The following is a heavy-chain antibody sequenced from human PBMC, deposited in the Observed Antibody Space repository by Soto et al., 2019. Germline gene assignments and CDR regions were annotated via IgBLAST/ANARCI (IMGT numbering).Heavy chain of an antibody. V-gene: IGHV1-69*13. D-gene: IGHD3-3*01. CDR3: ARTLTIFGVAHYYRMDV. CDR2: IIPIFGTA. CDR1: GGTFSSYA. Sequence: SVKVSCKASGGTFSSYAISWVLQAPGQGLEWMGGIIPIFGTANYAQKFQGRVTITADESTSTAYMELSSLRSEDTAVYYCARTLTIFGVAHYYRMDVWGQGNTVTVSS. J-gene: IGHJ6*02.